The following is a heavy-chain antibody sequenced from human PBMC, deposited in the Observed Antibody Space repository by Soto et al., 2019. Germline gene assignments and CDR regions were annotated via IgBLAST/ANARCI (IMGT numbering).Heavy chain of an antibody. CDR2: INPSGGRT. V-gene: IGHV1-46*03. CDR3: ATPRGYCISTSCYVRRYYYYMDL. Sequence: SKESRYGFASKYLQSVRQATKKGLEWMGIINPSGGRTSYAKKFEGRVTMTRHTSTSTVYMERRSLMSEDTAVYYCATPRGYCISTSCYVRRYYYYMDLWGKGTTDPVSS. CDR1: RYGFASKY. D-gene: IGHD2-2*01. J-gene: IGHJ6*03.